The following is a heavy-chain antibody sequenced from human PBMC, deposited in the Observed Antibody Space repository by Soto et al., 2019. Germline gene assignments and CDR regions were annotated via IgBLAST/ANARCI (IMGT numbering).Heavy chain of an antibody. V-gene: IGHV4-30-4*01. J-gene: IGHJ4*02. Sequence: PSETLSLTCTVSGGSISSGDYYWSWIRQPPGKGLEWIGYIYYSGSTYYNPSLKSRVTISVDTSKNQFSLKLSSLRSEDTAVYYCAARDLNSGSYFFDYWGQGTLVTVSS. CDR1: GGSISSGDYY. CDR3: AARDLNSGSYFFDY. CDR2: IYYSGST. D-gene: IGHD1-26*01.